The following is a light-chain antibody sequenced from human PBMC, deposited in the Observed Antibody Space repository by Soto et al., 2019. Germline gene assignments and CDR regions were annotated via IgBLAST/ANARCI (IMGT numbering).Light chain of an antibody. CDR2: GAS. J-gene: IGKJ4*01. Sequence: EIVMTKSPATLSVAPGERATLSCRASQSVSSDLAWYQQKPGQAPRLLIYGASTRATGIPATFSGSGSGTEFTLTITSLQSEDFAVYYCQQYNEWPLTFGGGTKVDIK. CDR1: QSVSSD. CDR3: QQYNEWPLT. V-gene: IGKV3-15*01.